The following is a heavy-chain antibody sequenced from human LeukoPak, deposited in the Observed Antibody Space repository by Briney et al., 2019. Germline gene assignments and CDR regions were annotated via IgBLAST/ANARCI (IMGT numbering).Heavy chain of an antibody. Sequence: ASVKVSCKASGYTFTSYDINWVRQATGQGLEWMGWMNPNSGNTGYVQKLQGRVTMTRNTSISTAYMELSSLRSEDTAVYYCARGRYCSDGSCHGWLDPWGQGTLVTVSS. CDR1: GYTFTSYD. CDR2: MNPNSGNT. D-gene: IGHD2-15*01. V-gene: IGHV1-8*01. J-gene: IGHJ5*02. CDR3: ARGRYCSDGSCHGWLDP.